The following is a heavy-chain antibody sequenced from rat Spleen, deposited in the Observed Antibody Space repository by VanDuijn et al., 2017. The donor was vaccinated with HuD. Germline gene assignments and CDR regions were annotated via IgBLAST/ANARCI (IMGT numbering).Heavy chain of an antibody. CDR3: ARGNSGYWYFDF. V-gene: IGHV3-1*01. CDR1: GYSITSNY. D-gene: IGHD1-10*01. J-gene: IGHJ1*01. CDR2: IRYSGST. Sequence: EVQLQESGPGLVKPSQSLSLTCSVTGYSITSNYWGWIRKFPGNKMEWMGYIRYSGSTSYNPSLNSRISITRDTSKNQFVLQLNSVTTEDTATYYCARGNSGYWYFDFWGPGTMVTVSS.